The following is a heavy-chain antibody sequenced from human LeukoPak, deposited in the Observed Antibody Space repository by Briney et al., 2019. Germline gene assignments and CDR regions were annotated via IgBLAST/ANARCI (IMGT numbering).Heavy chain of an antibody. V-gene: IGHV1-69*01. J-gene: IGHJ3*02. CDR3: AREGTGSWPRGGAFDI. D-gene: IGHD6-13*01. CDR1: GGTFSSYA. CDR2: IIPIFGTA. Sequence: ASVEVSCKASGGTFSSYAISWVRQAPGQGLEWMGGIIPIFGTANYAQKFQGRVTITADESTSTAYMELSSLRSEDTAVYYCAREGTGSWPRGGAFDIWGQGTMVTVSS.